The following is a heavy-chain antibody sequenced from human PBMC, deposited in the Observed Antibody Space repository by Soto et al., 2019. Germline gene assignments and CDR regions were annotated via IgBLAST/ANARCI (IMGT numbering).Heavy chain of an antibody. CDR1: GYTFTSYG. CDR3: ARLLRDLRFLEWLTYGDAFDI. J-gene: IGHJ3*02. D-gene: IGHD3-3*01. CDR2: ISAYNGNT. V-gene: IGHV1-18*01. Sequence: EASVKVSCKASGYTFTSYGISWVRQAPGQGLEWMGWISAYNGNTNYAQKLQGRVTMTTDTSTSTAYMELRSLRSDDTAVYYCARLLRDLRFLEWLTYGDAFDIWGQGTMVTVSS.